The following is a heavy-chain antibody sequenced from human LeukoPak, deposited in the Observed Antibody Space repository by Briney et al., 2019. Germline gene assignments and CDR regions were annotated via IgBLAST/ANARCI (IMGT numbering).Heavy chain of an antibody. J-gene: IGHJ4*02. Sequence: SVXXSXKGSXXTFXSYYMHWVRQAPGQGLEWMGIINPSGGSTSYAQKFQGRVTMTRDTSTSTVYMELSSLRSEDTAVYYCARERAAAGEYWGQGTLVTVSS. V-gene: IGHV1-46*01. CDR1: XXTFXSYY. D-gene: IGHD6-13*01. CDR2: INPSGGST. CDR3: ARERAAAGEY.